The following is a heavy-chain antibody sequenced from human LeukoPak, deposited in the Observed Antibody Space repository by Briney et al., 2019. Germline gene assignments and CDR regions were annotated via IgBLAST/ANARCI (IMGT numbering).Heavy chain of an antibody. CDR3: ARGYPDSSGYYYRSWFDP. D-gene: IGHD3-22*01. J-gene: IGHJ5*02. Sequence: PSETLSLTCAVYGGSFSGYYWRWIRQTPGKGLEWIGEINHSGTTNYNPSLKSRVTISVDTSKNQFSLELSSVTAADTAVYYCARGYPDSSGYYYRSWFDPWGQGTLVTVSS. CDR1: GGSFSGYY. V-gene: IGHV4-34*01. CDR2: INHSGTT.